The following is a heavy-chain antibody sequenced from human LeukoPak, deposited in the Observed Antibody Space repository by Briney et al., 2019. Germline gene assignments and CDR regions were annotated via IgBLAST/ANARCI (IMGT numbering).Heavy chain of an antibody. CDR2: IIPIFGTA. D-gene: IGHD3-22*01. CDR1: GGTFSSYA. Sequence: SVKVSCKASGGTFSSYAISWVRQAPGQGLEWMGRIIPIFGTANYAQKFQGRVTITTDESTSTAYMELSSLRSEGTAVYYCARGVDYYDSSGYPEYFQHWGQGTLVTVSS. V-gene: IGHV1-69*05. J-gene: IGHJ1*01. CDR3: ARGVDYYDSSGYPEYFQH.